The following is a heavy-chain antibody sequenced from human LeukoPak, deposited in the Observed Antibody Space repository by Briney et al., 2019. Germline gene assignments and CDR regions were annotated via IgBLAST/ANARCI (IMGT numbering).Heavy chain of an antibody. CDR3: ASQIAAAGTYLTPHY. V-gene: IGHV3-30*03. CDR1: GFTFGKYS. D-gene: IGHD6-13*01. J-gene: IGHJ4*02. CDR2: ISYDGSNK. Sequence: GGSLRLSCVVSGFTFGKYSMNWVRQAPGKGLEWVAAISYDGSNKYYADSVKGRFTVSRDNSKNTLYLQLNSLRAEDTAVYYCASQIAAAGTYLTPHYWGQGTLVTVSS.